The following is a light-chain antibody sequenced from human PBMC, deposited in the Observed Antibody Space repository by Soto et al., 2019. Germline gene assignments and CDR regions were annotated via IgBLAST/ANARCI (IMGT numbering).Light chain of an antibody. V-gene: IGKV3D-15*01. CDR3: QQYQNSPRT. CDR2: DTS. Sequence: EIVMTQPPATLSVSPGERATLSRRASQSVSSNLAWYQQRPGQAPRLLIYDTSKRATGIPDRFSGSGSGTDFTLTISRLEPEDFAVYYCQQYQNSPRTFGQGTKVDIK. J-gene: IGKJ1*01. CDR1: QSVSSN.